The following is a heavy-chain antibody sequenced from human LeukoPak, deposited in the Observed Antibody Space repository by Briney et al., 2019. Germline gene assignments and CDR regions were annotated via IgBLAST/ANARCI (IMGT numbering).Heavy chain of an antibody. CDR1: GYTFTGYY. J-gene: IGHJ6*04. D-gene: IGHD3-10*01. Sequence: ASVKVSCKASGYTFTGYYMHWVRQAPGQGLEWMGWINPNSGGTNYAQKFQGRVTMTRDTSISTAYMELSRLRSDDTAVYYCARDHRLLWFGELSLSGMDVWGKGTTVTISS. V-gene: IGHV1-2*02. CDR2: INPNSGGT. CDR3: ARDHRLLWFGELSLSGMDV.